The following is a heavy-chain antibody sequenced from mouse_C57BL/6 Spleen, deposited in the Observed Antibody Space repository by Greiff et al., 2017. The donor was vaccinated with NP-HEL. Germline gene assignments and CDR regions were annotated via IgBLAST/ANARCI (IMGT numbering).Heavy chain of an antibody. Sequence: QVQLQQPGAELVRPGSSVKLSCKASGYTFTSYWMDWVKQRPGQGLEWIGNIYPSDSETHYNQKFKDKATLTVDKSSSTPYMQLSSLTSESSAVYYASSSLLLHPPLYYAMDFWRQGTSVTFSS. J-gene: IGHJ4*01. CDR3: SSSLLLHPPLYYAMDF. CDR2: IYPSDSET. V-gene: IGHV1-61*01. CDR1: GYTFTSYW. D-gene: IGHD6-1*01.